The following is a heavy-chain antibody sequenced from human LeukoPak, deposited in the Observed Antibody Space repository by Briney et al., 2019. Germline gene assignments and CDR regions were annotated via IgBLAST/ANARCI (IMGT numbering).Heavy chain of an antibody. CDR2: SNYSGST. Sequence: KPSQTLSLTCTVSGGSISSSSYYWGWIRQPPGKGLEWIGSSNYSGSTYYNPSLKSRVTISVDTSKNQFSLKLSSVTAADTAVYYCARRLSRAAAGGWFDPWGQGTLVTVSS. J-gene: IGHJ5*02. D-gene: IGHD6-13*01. CDR1: GGSISSSSYY. V-gene: IGHV4-39*01. CDR3: ARRLSRAAAGGWFDP.